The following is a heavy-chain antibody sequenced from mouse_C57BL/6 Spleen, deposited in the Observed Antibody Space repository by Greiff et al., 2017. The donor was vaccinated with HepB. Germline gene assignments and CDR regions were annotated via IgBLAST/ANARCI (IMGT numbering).Heavy chain of an antibody. CDR1: GYTFTSYW. V-gene: IGHV1-55*01. D-gene: IGHD1-1*01. CDR2: IYPGSGST. J-gene: IGHJ2*01. Sequence: QVQLKQPGAELVKPGASVKMSCKASGYTFTSYWITWVKQRPGQGLEWIGDIYPGSGSTNYNEKFKSKATLTVDTSSSTAYMQLSSLTSEDSAVYYCARKRNYYGYFDYWGQGTTLTVSS. CDR3: ARKRNYYGYFDY.